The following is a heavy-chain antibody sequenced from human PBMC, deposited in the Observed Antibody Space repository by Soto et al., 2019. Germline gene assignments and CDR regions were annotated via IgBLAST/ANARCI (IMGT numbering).Heavy chain of an antibody. J-gene: IGHJ4*02. Sequence: TGGSLRLSCAASGFTFSSYAMHWVRQAPGKGLEWVAVISYDGSNKYYADSVKGRFTISRDNSKNTLYLQMNSLRAEDTAVYYCARWGQLLLDFDYWGQGTLVTVSS. D-gene: IGHD2-2*01. CDR2: ISYDGSNK. V-gene: IGHV3-30-3*01. CDR1: GFTFSSYA. CDR3: ARWGQLLLDFDY.